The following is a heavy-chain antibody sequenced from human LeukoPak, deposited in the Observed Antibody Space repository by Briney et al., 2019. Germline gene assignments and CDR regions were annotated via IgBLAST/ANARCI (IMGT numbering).Heavy chain of an antibody. J-gene: IGHJ4*02. V-gene: IGHV3-74*01. CDR1: GFTFSSYL. CDR3: ASRAGYTGSWSAFDY. CDR2: INGDGDST. D-gene: IGHD6-13*01. Sequence: GGSLRLSCAASGFTFSSYLMHWVRQPPGKGLVWVSRINGDGDSTNYADSVKGLFTISRDNAKNTLYLQMNSLRAEDTAVYYCASRAGYTGSWSAFDYWGQGTLVTVSS.